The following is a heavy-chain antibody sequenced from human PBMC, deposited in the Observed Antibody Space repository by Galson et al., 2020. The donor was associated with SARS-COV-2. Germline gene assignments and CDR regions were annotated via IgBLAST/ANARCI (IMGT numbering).Heavy chain of an antibody. CDR2: IYYTGGST. CDR3: ARGDYSSSYVPYYYMGV. V-gene: IGHV4-59*12. Sequence: SETLSLTCTFSGGSIASYYGSWVRQPPGQGLEWLGYIYYTGGSTKYTPSLSSRVTMSVDASTDQFSLKLSSVTAADTAVYYCARGDYSSSYVPYYYMGVWGKGTAGTVSS. CDR1: GGSIASYY. J-gene: IGHJ6*03. D-gene: IGHD6-13*01.